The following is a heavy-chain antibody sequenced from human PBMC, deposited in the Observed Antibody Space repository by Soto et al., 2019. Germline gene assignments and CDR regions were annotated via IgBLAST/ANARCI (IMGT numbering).Heavy chain of an antibody. Sequence: QVQLVESGGGVVQPGRSLRLSCAASGFTFSSYGMHWVRQAPGKGLEWVAVISYDGSNKYYADSVKGRFTISRDNSKNTLYLQMNSLRAEDTAVYYCAKGVVWELQYYFDYWGQGTLVTVSS. CDR3: AKGVVWELQYYFDY. V-gene: IGHV3-30*18. J-gene: IGHJ4*02. CDR1: GFTFSSYG. CDR2: ISYDGSNK. D-gene: IGHD1-26*01.